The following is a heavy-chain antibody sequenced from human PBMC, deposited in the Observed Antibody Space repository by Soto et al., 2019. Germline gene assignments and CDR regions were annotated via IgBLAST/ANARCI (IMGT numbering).Heavy chain of an antibody. CDR2: INPSGGSP. CDR3: AGGDDCDCLSGYLDYFDY. D-gene: IGHD3-3*01. J-gene: IGHJ4*02. CDR1: GYTFTSYY. Sequence: ASVKVSCKASGYTFTSYYMHWVRQAPGQGLESMGIINPSGGSPSYAQKFQGRVTMTRRTSTSTVYMELSCLISEDTAAYDCAGGDDCDCLSGYLDYFDYWGQGTLVTVSS. V-gene: IGHV1-46*01.